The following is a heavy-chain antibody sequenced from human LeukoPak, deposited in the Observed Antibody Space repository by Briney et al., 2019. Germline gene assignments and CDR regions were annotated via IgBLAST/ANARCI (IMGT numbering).Heavy chain of an antibody. V-gene: IGHV4-39*07. Sequence: SETLSLTCTVSGGSISSSSYYWGWIRQPPGKGLEWIGEINHSGSTNYNPSLKSRVTISVDTSKNQFSLKLSSVTAADTAVYYCARGRGRSKAIDYWGQGTLVTVSS. CDR1: GGSISSSSYY. CDR3: ARGRGRSKAIDY. D-gene: IGHD2-2*02. J-gene: IGHJ4*02. CDR2: INHSGST.